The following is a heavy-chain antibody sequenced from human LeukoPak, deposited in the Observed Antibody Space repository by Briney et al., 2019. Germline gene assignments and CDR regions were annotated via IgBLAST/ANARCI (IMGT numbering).Heavy chain of an antibody. CDR2: IYYTGST. CDR3: ASGGYSSGWAY. V-gene: IGHV4-39*07. D-gene: IGHD6-19*01. Sequence: SETLSLTCAVSGGSISTNNYYWGWIRRPPGKGLEWIGSIYYTGSTYYNPSLKSRVTISVDTSKNQFSLKLSSVTAADTAVYYCASGGYSSGWAYWGQGTLVTVSS. CDR1: GGSISTNNYY. J-gene: IGHJ4*02.